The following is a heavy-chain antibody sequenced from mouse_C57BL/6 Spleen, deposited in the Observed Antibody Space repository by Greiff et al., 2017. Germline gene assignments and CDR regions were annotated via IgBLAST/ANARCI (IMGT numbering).Heavy chain of an antibody. V-gene: IGHV1-18*01. CDR1: GYTFTDYN. Sequence: EVQLQQSGPELVKPGASVKIPCKASGYTFTDYNMDWVKQSHGKSLEWIGDINPNNGGTIYNQKFKGKATLTVDKSSSTAYMELRSLTSEDTAVYYCARFITTVGSFAYWGQGTLVTVSA. CDR2: INPNNGGT. J-gene: IGHJ3*01. CDR3: ARFITTVGSFAY. D-gene: IGHD1-1*01.